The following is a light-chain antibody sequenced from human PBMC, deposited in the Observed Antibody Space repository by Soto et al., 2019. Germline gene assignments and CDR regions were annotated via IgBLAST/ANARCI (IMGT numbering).Light chain of an antibody. J-gene: IGLJ1*01. CDR2: GNT. CDR3: QAYDSRLSGYV. V-gene: IGLV1-40*01. Sequence: QSVLTQPPSVSGAPGQRVTISCTGSNSNIGSNYDVIWYQQLPGTAPKLLIYGNTHRPSGVPHRFSASKSGTLASLAITGLQPEDEADYYCQAYDSRLSGYVFGSGTKLTVL. CDR1: NSNIGSNYD.